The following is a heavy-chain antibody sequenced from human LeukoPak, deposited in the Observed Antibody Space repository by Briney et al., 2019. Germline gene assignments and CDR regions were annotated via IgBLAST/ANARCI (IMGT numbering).Heavy chain of an antibody. CDR1: GFNLSTYS. J-gene: IGHJ6*03. D-gene: IGHD6-13*01. Sequence: GGSLRLSCAASGFNLSTYSMNWVRQAPGKGLEWVSYISGISSTIYYVDSVKGRFTVSRDSAKNSQYLQMNSLRAEDTAIYYCARGRQLVPYYYFYIDVWGKGTTVSVSS. V-gene: IGHV3-48*04. CDR3: ARGRQLVPYYYFYIDV. CDR2: ISGISSTI.